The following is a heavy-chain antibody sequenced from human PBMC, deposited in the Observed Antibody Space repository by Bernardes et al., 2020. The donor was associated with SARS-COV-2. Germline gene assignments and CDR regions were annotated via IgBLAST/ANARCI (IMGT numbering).Heavy chain of an antibody. CDR2: ISAGTGDT. J-gene: IGHJ4*02. V-gene: IGHV1-3*01. CDR3: ARVTRGIIAAVDY. CDR1: GYTFTNYA. Sequence: ASVKVSCKASGYTFTNYALHWVRQAPGQGLEWMGCISAGTGDTKYSQKFQGRVTITRDTSASTVYMELISLRSEDTAVYYCARVTRGIIAAVDYCGQGTLVTVSS. D-gene: IGHD6-13*01.